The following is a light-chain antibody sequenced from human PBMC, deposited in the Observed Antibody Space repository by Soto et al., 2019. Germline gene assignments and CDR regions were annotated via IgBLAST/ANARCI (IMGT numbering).Light chain of an antibody. CDR3: QQYDYMPYT. V-gene: IGKV1-33*01. CDR1: QSISMY. J-gene: IGKJ5*01. Sequence: DIQMTQSPSSLSASVGDRVTITCRASQSISMYLNWYQQKPGKAPKLLIYDASNLETGVPSRFSGSGSGTDFSFTISSLQPEDIATYYCQQYDYMPYTFGQGTRLEIK. CDR2: DAS.